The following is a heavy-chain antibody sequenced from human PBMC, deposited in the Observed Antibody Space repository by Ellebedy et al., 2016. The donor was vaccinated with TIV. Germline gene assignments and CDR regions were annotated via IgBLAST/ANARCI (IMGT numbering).Heavy chain of an antibody. V-gene: IGHV4-39*01. J-gene: IGHJ6*02. CDR1: GGSISGTYTSYY. CDR2: IYDSGRT. D-gene: IGHD2-2*01. Sequence: SETLSLXXNVSGGSISGTYTSYYWCWIRQPPRKGLEWIGSIYDSGRTHYNPSLKSRVTISVDTSKNQFSLKLSSVTAADTAVYYCARYRSGIVVVPAHYGMDVWGQGTTVTVSS. CDR3: ARYRSGIVVVPAHYGMDV.